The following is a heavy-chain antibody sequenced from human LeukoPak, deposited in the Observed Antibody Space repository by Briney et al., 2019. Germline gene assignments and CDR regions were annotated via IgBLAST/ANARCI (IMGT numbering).Heavy chain of an antibody. J-gene: IGHJ6*03. CDR2: VSSDGKTT. D-gene: IGHD3-3*01. CDR1: GFTFTNYW. CDR3: ARDPDKDFWSGYLGYMDV. V-gene: IGHV3-74*01. Sequence: PGGPLRLSCAASGFTFTNYWMRWGRHSPGKGLVWVSRVSSDGKTTSSADSGRFTISRDNAKNTVYLQMNSLRVEDTGVYYCARDPDKDFWSGYLGYMDVWGKGTTVTVS.